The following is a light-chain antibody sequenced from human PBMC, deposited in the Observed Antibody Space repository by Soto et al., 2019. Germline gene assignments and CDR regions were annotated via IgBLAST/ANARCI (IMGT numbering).Light chain of an antibody. CDR1: QSVSSY. V-gene: IGKV3-11*01. CDR2: DAS. J-gene: IGKJ4*01. CDR3: QQRINWPLT. Sequence: EIVLTQSPATLSLSPGERATLSCTASQSVSSYLACYLQNPCQAPRLLIYDASNRATGIPARFSGSGYGTDLTLTISSLEPEECSVYYCQQRINWPLTFGGGTKVEIK.